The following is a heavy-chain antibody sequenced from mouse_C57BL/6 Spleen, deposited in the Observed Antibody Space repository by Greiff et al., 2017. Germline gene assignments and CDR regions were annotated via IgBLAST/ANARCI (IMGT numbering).Heavy chain of an antibody. CDR1: GYTFTDYN. CDR3: ARPEDYFDY. J-gene: IGHJ2*01. V-gene: IGHV1-22*01. CDR2: INPNNGGT. Sequence: EVKLVESGPELVKPGASVKMSCKASGYTFTDYNMHWVKQSHGKSLEWIGYINPNNGGTSYNQKFKGKATLTVNKSSSTAYMELRSLTSEDSAVYYCARPEDYFDYWGQGTTLTVSS.